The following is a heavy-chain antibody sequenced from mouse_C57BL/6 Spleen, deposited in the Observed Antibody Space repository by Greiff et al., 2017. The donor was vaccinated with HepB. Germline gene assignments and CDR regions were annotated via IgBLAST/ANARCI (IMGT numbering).Heavy chain of an antibody. CDR2: IWTGGGT. Sequence: VQGVESGPGLVAPSQSLSITCTVSGFSLTSYAISWVRQPPGKGLEWLGVIWTGGGTNYNSALKSRLSISKDNSKSQVFLKMNSLQTDDTARYYCARRSRDYDRFYAMDYWGQGTSVTVSS. V-gene: IGHV2-9-1*01. CDR1: GFSLTSYA. J-gene: IGHJ4*01. D-gene: IGHD2-4*01. CDR3: ARRSRDYDRFYAMDY.